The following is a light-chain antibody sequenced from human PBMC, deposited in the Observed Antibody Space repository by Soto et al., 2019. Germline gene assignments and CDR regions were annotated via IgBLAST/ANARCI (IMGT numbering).Light chain of an antibody. Sequence: IVLTQSPGTLSLSPGERTTLSCRASQSISRYLAWYQQKPGQGPRLLIYGASSRATGTPDRFSGSGSGTDFTLTINRLEPEDLELYYCQQYGSSPPTLGQGTKVDIK. CDR2: GAS. CDR1: QSISRY. CDR3: QQYGSSPPT. J-gene: IGKJ1*01. V-gene: IGKV3-20*01.